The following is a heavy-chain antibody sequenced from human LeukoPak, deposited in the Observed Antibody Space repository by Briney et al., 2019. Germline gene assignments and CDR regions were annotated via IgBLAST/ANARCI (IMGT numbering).Heavy chain of an antibody. D-gene: IGHD3-10*01. CDR1: GFTVSSNY. Sequence: GGSLRLSCAASGFTVSSNYMSWVRQAPGKGLEWVSVIYSGGNTYYADSVKGRFTISRDSSKNTLYLQMNSLRAEDTAVYYCARNYYGSGSYYRCAFDIWGQGTMVTVSS. CDR2: IYSGGNT. CDR3: ARNYYGSGSYYRCAFDI. J-gene: IGHJ3*02. V-gene: IGHV3-53*01.